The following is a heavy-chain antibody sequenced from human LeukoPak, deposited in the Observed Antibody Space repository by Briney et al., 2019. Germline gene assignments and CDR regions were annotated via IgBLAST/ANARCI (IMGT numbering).Heavy chain of an antibody. V-gene: IGHV4-30-2*01. D-gene: IGHD3-22*01. CDR2: IYQSGST. CDR1: GGSISSSGYS. J-gene: IGHJ4*02. CDR3: ASELRGIDYYETY. Sequence: PSQTQSLTCAVSGGSISSSGYSWSWIRQPPGKGLEWIGYIYQSGSTYYNPSLKSRVTISADRSKNQFSLKLTSVTAADTAVYYCASELRGIDYYETYWGQGTLVTVSS.